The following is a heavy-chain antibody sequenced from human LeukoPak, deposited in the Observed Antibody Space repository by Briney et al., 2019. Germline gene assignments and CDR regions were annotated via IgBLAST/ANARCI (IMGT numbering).Heavy chain of an antibody. Sequence: GGSLRLSCSASGFTFSSYAMEWVRQVPGKGLEYVSGISSNGGSTYYADSVKGRFTISRDNSKNTLYLQMSSLRAEDTAVYCCVKDPMTTMTSHFDYWGQGTLVTVSS. CDR3: VKDPMTTMTSHFDY. J-gene: IGHJ4*02. V-gene: IGHV3-64D*06. D-gene: IGHD4-17*01. CDR1: GFTFSSYA. CDR2: ISSNGGST.